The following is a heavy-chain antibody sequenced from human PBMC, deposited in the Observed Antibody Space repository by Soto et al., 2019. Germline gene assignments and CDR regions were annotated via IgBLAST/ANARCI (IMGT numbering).Heavy chain of an antibody. V-gene: IGHV3-23*01. CDR2: ISGSGDST. CDR1: GFTFSSYA. CDR3: ARRGPGTYFAY. J-gene: IGHJ4*02. D-gene: IGHD6-13*01. Sequence: GGSLRLSCASSGFTFSSYAMNWACQAPGKGLEWVSVISGSGDSTYYADSVKGRFTISRDNSKNTLYLQMNSLRTEDTAVYYCARRGPGTYFAYLGQGTLVTVSS.